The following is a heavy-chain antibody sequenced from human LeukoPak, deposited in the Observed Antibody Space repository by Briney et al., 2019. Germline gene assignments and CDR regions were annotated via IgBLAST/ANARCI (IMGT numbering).Heavy chain of an antibody. CDR1: GVSISSSDW. CDR2: IYHSGST. Sequence: SETLSLTCAVSGVSISSSDWWSWVRQPPGKGLEWIGEIYHSGSTNYNPSLKSRVTISVDKSKNQFSLKLSSVTAADTAVYYCARGGSGNGWYPRFDDWGQGTLVTVSS. CDR3: ARGGSGNGWYPRFDD. J-gene: IGHJ4*02. V-gene: IGHV4-4*02. D-gene: IGHD6-19*01.